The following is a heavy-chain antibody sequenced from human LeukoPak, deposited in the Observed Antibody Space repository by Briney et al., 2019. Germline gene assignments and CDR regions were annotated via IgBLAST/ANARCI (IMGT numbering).Heavy chain of an antibody. Sequence: SETLSLTCTVSGGSISSYYWSWIRQPPGKGLEWIGYIYYSGSTNYNPSLKSRVTISVDTSKNQFSLKLSSVTAADTAVYYCARARLFIPSWFDPWGQGTLVTVSS. V-gene: IGHV4-59*12. J-gene: IGHJ5*02. CDR3: ARARLFIPSWFDP. CDR2: IYYSGST. CDR1: GGSISSYY. D-gene: IGHD3-16*02.